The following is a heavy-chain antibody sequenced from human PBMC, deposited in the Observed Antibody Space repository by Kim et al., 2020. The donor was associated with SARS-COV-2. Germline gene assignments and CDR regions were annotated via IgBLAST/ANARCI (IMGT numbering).Heavy chain of an antibody. CDR1: GFTFSSYG. J-gene: IGHJ4*02. D-gene: IGHD3-22*01. V-gene: IGHV3-30*18. Sequence: GGSLRLSCAASGFTFSSYGMHWVRQAPGKGLEWVAVISYDGSNKYYADSVKGRFTISRDNSKNTLYLQMNSLRAEDTAVYYCAKDPNYDSSGNWGQGTLVTVSS. CDR3: AKDPNYDSSGN. CDR2: ISYDGSNK.